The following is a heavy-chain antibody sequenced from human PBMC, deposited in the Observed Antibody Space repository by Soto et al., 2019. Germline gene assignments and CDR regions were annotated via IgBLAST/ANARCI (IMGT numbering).Heavy chain of an antibody. CDR2: IGGDGYNT. CDR1: GFIFSDYG. D-gene: IGHD5-12*01. Sequence: VGSLRLSCAASGFIFSDYGMGWVRQTPGKGLEWVSTIGGDGYNTHYADSVAGRFTISRDNSKNTLYLQMNSLRAEDTARYYCARDVGGFKAMFDYWGQGTQVTVSS. J-gene: IGHJ4*02. V-gene: IGHV3-23*01. CDR3: ARDVGGFKAMFDY.